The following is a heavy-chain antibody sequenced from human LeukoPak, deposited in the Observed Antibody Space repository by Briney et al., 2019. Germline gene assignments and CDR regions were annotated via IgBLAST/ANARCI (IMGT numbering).Heavy chain of an antibody. CDR3: AKAASGNWNDVSDY. Sequence: GGSLRLSCAASGFTFSTYAMSWVRQAPGKGLEWVSAISGRGVSTSYADSVRGRFTISRDNSKNTFYLQMNSLRVEDTAVYYCAKAASGNWNDVSDYWGQGTLVTVSS. V-gene: IGHV3-23*01. CDR1: GFTFSTYA. D-gene: IGHD1-20*01. CDR2: ISGRGVST. J-gene: IGHJ4*02.